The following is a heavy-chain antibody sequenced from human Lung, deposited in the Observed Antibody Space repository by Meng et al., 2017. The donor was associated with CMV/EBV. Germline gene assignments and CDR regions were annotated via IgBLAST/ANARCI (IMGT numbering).Heavy chain of an antibody. D-gene: IGHD1-26*01. CDR2: IDDSGST. CDR3: ARGKQDAWELLAY. CDR1: GVAISSNIR. Sequence: GQPQEAGPGLLKPSGPLSLTCGVSGVAISSNIRWTWVRQPPGKGLEWIGDIDDSGSTNYNPSLNSRISISLDKSKNHFSLKVNSVTAADTAVYYCARGKQDAWELLAYWGQGALVTVSS. V-gene: IGHV4-4*02. J-gene: IGHJ4*02.